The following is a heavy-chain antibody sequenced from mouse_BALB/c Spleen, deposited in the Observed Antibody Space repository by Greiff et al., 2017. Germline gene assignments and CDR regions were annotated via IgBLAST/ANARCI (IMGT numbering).Heavy chain of an antibody. Sequence: VQLQQSGAELVRSGASVKLSCTASGFNIKDYYMHWVKQRPEQGLEWIGWIDPENGVTEYAPKFQGKATMTADTSSNTAYLQLSSLTSEDTAVYYCSAWGGNYFPLDYWGQGPTLTVSS. CDR1: GFNIKDYY. CDR3: SAWGGNYFPLDY. V-gene: IGHV14-4*02. J-gene: IGHJ2*01. D-gene: IGHD2-1*01. CDR2: IDPENGVT.